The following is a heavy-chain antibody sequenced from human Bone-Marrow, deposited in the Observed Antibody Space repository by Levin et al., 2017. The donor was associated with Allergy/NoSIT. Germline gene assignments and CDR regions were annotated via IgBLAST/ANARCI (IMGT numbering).Heavy chain of an antibody. D-gene: IGHD1-26*01. Sequence: SETLSLTCTVSGASIRSYYWSWIRQPPGKGLAWIGYIYSTGRTNSNPSLKSRVTISIDTSKNQFSLRLTSVTAADTAVYYCARHATSRFSGDVNYFDYWGQGTLVTVSS. CDR1: GASIRSYY. CDR2: IYSTGRT. J-gene: IGHJ4*02. V-gene: IGHV4-59*08. CDR3: ARHATSRFSGDVNYFDY.